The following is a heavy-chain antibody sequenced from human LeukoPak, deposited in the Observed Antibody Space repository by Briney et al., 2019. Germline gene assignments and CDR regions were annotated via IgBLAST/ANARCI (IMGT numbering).Heavy chain of an antibody. V-gene: IGHV1-2*02. J-gene: IGHJ3*02. CDR1: GYTFTRYY. Sequence: ASVKVSCKPSGYTFTRYYMHWVRQAPGQGLEWMGRINPNSGGTNYAQKFQGRVTMTRDTSISTAYMGLSRLRSDDTAVYYCAYGDPYDAFDIWDQGTMVTVSS. CDR3: AYGDPYDAFDI. CDR2: INPNSGGT. D-gene: IGHD4-17*01.